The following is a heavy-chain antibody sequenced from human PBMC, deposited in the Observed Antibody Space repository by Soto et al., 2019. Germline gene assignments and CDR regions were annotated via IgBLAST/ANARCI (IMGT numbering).Heavy chain of an antibody. Sequence: GGSLRLSCAASGFTFSSYWMHWVRQAPGKGLVWVSRINNDGSFTSYADSVKGRFTISRDNAKNTLYLQMNSLRAEDTAVYYCSRDILSGYDQVDYWGKGTLGT. CDR1: GFTFSSYW. V-gene: IGHV3-74*01. CDR2: INNDGSFT. CDR3: SRDILSGYDQVDY. D-gene: IGHD3-3*01. J-gene: IGHJ4*02.